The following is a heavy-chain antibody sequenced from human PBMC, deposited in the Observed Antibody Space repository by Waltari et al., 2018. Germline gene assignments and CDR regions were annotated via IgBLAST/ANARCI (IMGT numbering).Heavy chain of an antibody. Sequence: QVQLQQWGAGLLKPSETLSLTCAVYGGSFSGYYWSWIRQPPGKGLEWIGEINHSGSTNHNPSLKSRVTISVDTSKNQFSLKLSSVTAADTAVYYCARKGTLLLSFQHWGQGTLVTVSS. CDR2: INHSGST. V-gene: IGHV4-34*01. CDR1: GGSFSGYY. J-gene: IGHJ1*01. CDR3: ARKGTLLLSFQH. D-gene: IGHD3-10*01.